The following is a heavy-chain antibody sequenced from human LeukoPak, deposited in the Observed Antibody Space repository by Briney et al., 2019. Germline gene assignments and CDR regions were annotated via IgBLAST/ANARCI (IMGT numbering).Heavy chain of an antibody. CDR3: ARVNRWDYGDYVDY. CDR1: GGTFSSYA. V-gene: IGHV1-69*04. CDR2: IIPILGIA. J-gene: IGHJ4*02. D-gene: IGHD4-17*01. Sequence: SVKVSCKASGGTFSSYAISWVRQAPGQGLELMWRIIPILGIANYAQKFQGRVTITADKSTSTAYMELSSLRSEDTAVYYCARVNRWDYGDYVDYWGQGTLVTVSS.